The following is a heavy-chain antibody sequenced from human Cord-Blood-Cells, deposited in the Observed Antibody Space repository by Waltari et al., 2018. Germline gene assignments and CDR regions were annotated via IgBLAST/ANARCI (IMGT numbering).Heavy chain of an antibody. V-gene: IGHV4-34*01. CDR1: GGSFSGYY. D-gene: IGHD3-3*01. CDR2: INHSGST. J-gene: IGHJ4*02. Sequence: QVQLQQWGAGLLKPSETMSLTCAVYGGSFSGYYWSWIRQPPGKGLEWIGEINHSGSTNYNPSLKSRVTISVDTSKNQFSLKLSSVTAADTAVYYCARGVYDFWSGYYPYFDYWGQGTLVTVSS. CDR3: ARGVYDFWSGYYPYFDY.